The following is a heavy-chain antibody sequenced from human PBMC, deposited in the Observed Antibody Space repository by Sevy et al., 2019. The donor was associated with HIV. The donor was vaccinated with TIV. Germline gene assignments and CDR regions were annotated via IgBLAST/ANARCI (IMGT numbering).Heavy chain of an antibody. CDR3: ARSMEQQLDAFDI. CDR2: IYSYGET. D-gene: IGHD6-13*01. CDR1: GASIRDSSYY. J-gene: IGHJ3*02. Sequence: QSQTLSLTCTVSGASIRDSSYYWAWIRQPPGKGLEWIGNIYSYGETYYNSSLKSRVTISVDTSKNQFSMSLTSVTAADTAIYFCARSMEQQLDAFDIWGQGTMVTVSS. V-gene: IGHV4-39*01.